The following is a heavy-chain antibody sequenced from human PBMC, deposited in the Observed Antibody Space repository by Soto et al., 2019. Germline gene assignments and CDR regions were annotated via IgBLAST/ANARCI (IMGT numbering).Heavy chain of an antibody. Sequence: PSETLSLTCTVSGGSISSYYWSWIRQPPGKGLEWIGYIYYSGSTNYNPSLKSRVTISVDTSKNQFSLKLSSVTAADTAVYYCARESRDFWSGYYTGMIDYWGQGTLVTVSS. J-gene: IGHJ4*02. CDR3: ARESRDFWSGYYTGMIDY. CDR1: GGSISSYY. D-gene: IGHD3-3*01. CDR2: IYYSGST. V-gene: IGHV4-59*01.